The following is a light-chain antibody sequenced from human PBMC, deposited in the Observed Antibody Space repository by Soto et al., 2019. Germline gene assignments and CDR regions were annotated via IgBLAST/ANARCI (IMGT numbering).Light chain of an antibody. CDR2: GAS. Sequence: EIVMTQSPVTLSVSPGERATLSCRASQSVSSNLAWYQQKPGQAPRLLIYGASTRATGIPARFSGSGSGTEVTITNSSVQSNDFAVYCCQQYNSWPATFGGGTMVEIK. V-gene: IGKV3-15*01. CDR3: QQYNSWPAT. CDR1: QSVSSN. J-gene: IGKJ4*01.